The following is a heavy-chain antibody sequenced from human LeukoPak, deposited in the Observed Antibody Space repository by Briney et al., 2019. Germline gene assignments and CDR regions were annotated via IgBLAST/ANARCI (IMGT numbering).Heavy chain of an antibody. CDR3: ARYWDIVGARSDY. CDR1: GYTFTSYG. V-gene: IGHV1-18*01. D-gene: IGHD1-26*01. Sequence: RASVKVSCKASGYTFTSYGVSWVRQAPGQGLEWMGWISAYNGNTNYAQKLQGRVTMTTDTPTSTAYMELRSLRSDDTAVYYCARYWDIVGARSDYWGQGTLVTVSS. J-gene: IGHJ4*02. CDR2: ISAYNGNT.